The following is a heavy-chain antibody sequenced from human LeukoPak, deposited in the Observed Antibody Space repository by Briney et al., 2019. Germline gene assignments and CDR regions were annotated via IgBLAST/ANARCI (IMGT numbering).Heavy chain of an antibody. Sequence: ASVKVSCKASGYTFTSYGISWVRQAPGQGLEWMGWISAYNGNTNYAQKLQGRVTMTTDTSTSTAYMELRSLRSDDTAVYYCARGGEDIVVVPAAQPENWFDPWGQGTLVTVSS. CDR3: ARGGEDIVVVPAAQPENWFDP. D-gene: IGHD2-2*01. J-gene: IGHJ5*02. CDR2: ISAYNGNT. V-gene: IGHV1-18*01. CDR1: GYTFTSYG.